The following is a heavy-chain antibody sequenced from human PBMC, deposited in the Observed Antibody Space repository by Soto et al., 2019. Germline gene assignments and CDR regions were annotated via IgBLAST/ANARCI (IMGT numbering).Heavy chain of an antibody. CDR2: GST. J-gene: IGHJ3*02. Sequence: GSTYYNPSLKSRVTISVDTSKNQFSLKLSSVTAADTAVYYCARDRGYYDSSGYYSGLGAFDIWGQGTMVTVSS. V-gene: IGHV4-31*02. D-gene: IGHD3-22*01. CDR3: ARDRGYYDSSGYYSGLGAFDI.